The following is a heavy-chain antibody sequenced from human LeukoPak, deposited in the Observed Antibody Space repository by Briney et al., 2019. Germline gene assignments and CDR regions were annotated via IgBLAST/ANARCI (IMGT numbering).Heavy chain of an antibody. D-gene: IGHD6-13*01. J-gene: IGHJ5*02. CDR2: IYYSGIT. Sequence: PSETLSLTCSLSGASIISSSYCWGWIRQPPGMGLEWIGSIYYSGITYYNPSLKSRATVSVDTSKNQFSLNLISVTAADTAVYYCARRNGHSWDVGNWFDPWGQGTLVTVSS. CDR3: ARRNGHSWDVGNWFDP. CDR1: GASIISSSYC. V-gene: IGHV4-39*01.